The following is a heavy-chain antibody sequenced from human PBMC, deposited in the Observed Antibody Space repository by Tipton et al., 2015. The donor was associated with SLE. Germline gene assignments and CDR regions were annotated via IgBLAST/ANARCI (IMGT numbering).Heavy chain of an antibody. D-gene: IGHD5-12*01. CDR3: ASRRGYSGYVDN. J-gene: IGHJ4*02. V-gene: IGHV4-39*07. CDR1: GGSISSSRYY. CDR2: MCYSGTT. Sequence: TLSLTCTVSGGSISSSRYYWAWIRQPPGKGLQWIGDMCYSGTTNYNSSLKSRVSISLDMSKNQFSLKLTSVTAADTAVYYCASRRGYSGYVDNWGQGTLVTASS.